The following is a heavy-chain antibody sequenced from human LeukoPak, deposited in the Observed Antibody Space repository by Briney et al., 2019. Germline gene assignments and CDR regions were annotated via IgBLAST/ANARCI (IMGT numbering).Heavy chain of an antibody. CDR2: ISSSSSYI. J-gene: IGHJ5*02. CDR3: ARDFLDSGHGDWFDP. CDR1: GFTFSSYS. V-gene: IGHV3-21*01. Sequence: GGSLRLSCAASGFTFSSYSMNWVRRAPGKGLEWVSSISSSSSYIYYADSVKGRFTISRDNAKNSLYLQMNSLRAEDTAVYYCARDFLDSGHGDWFDPWGQGTLVTVSS. D-gene: IGHD5-12*01.